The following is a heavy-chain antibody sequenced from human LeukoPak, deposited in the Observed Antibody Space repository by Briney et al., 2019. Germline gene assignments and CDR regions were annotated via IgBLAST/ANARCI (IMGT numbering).Heavy chain of an antibody. CDR3: ARDPFECSTTSCFHSY. V-gene: IGHV4-34*01. J-gene: IGHJ4*02. CDR2: IDRSGSS. Sequence: PSETLSLTCAVYGESFSGHYWSWTRQPPGKGLEWIGEIDRSGSSNYNPSLKSRVTISIDTSKNQFSLKLNSVTAADTAVYYCARDPFECSTTSCFHSYWGQGTLVTVSS. CDR1: GESFSGHY. D-gene: IGHD2-2*01.